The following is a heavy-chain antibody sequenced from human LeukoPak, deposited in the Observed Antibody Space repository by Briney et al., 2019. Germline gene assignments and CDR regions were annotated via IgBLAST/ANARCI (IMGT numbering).Heavy chain of an antibody. D-gene: IGHD4-23*01. CDR1: GYTFTKYW. CDR3: ARPDYGGIPAFFNY. J-gene: IGHJ4*02. CDR2: IYPGDSDT. Sequence: GESLKISCKGSGYTFTKYWIGWVRQVPGKGLEWMGIIYPGDSDTRYNPSFQGQVTISADKSISTAYLQWSSLKASDTAMYYCARPDYGGIPAFFNYWGQGTLVTVSS. V-gene: IGHV5-51*01.